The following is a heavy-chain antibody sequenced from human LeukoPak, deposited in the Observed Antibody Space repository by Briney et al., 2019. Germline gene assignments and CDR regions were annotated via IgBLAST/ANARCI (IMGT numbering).Heavy chain of an antibody. V-gene: IGHV4-39*01. D-gene: IGHD6-13*01. Sequence: PSETLSLTCTVSGGSISSSSYYWGWIRQPPGKGLEWIGSIYYSGSTYYNPSLKSRVTISVDTSKNQFSLKLSSVTAADTAVYYCARRVAAAPVDYWGQGTLVTVSS. J-gene: IGHJ4*02. CDR1: GGSISSSSYY. CDR2: IYYSGST. CDR3: ARRVAAAPVDY.